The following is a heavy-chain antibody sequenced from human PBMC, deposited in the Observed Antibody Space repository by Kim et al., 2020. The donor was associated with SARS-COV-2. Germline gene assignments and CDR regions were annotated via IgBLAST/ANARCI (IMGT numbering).Heavy chain of an antibody. CDR3: AKGGDTAMAKDYYYYGMDV. V-gene: IGHV3-23*01. D-gene: IGHD5-18*01. CDR2: ISGSGGST. Sequence: GGSLRLSCAASGFTFSSYAMSWVRQAPGKGLEWVSAISGSGGSTYYADSVKGRFTISRDNSKNTLYLQMNSLRAEDTAVYYCAKGGDTAMAKDYYYYGMDVWGQGTTVTVSS. CDR1: GFTFSSYA. J-gene: IGHJ6*02.